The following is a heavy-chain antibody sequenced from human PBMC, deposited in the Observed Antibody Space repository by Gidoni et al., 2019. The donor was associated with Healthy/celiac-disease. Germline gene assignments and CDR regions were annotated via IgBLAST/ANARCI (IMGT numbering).Heavy chain of an antibody. CDR2: MYSSGST. Sequence: QVQLQESGPGLVKPSETLSLTCSVSGGSIRSYYWRWIRQPAGKGLEWIGRMYSSGSTNYNPALKRRVTMSVNTSKNQFSLKLRSVTAADTAVYYWARGGVRDMDVWGQGTTVTVSS. D-gene: IGHD1-1*01. J-gene: IGHJ6*02. CDR1: GGSIRSYY. CDR3: ARGGVRDMDV. V-gene: IGHV4-4*07.